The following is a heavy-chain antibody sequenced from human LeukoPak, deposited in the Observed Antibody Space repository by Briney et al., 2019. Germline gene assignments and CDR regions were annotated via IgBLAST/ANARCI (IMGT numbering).Heavy chain of an antibody. CDR1: GGTFSSYA. CDR2: IIPIFGTA. V-gene: IGHV1-69*06. J-gene: IGHJ4*02. CDR3: ARQGRGSYPYYFDY. D-gene: IGHD1-26*01. Sequence: GASVKVSCKASGGTFSSYAISWVRQAPGQGLEWMGGIIPIFGTANYAQKFQGRVTITADKSTSTAYMELSSLRSEDTAVYYCARQGRGSYPYYFDYWGQGTLVTVSS.